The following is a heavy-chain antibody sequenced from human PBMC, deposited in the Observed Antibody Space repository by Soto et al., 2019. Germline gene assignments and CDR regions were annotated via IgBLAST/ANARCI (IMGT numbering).Heavy chain of an antibody. V-gene: IGHV4-34*01. CDR3: ARGGGDYRDDWFDP. D-gene: IGHD4-17*01. CDR1: GGSFSGYY. Sequence: QVQLQQWGAGLLKPSETLSLTCAVYGGSFSGYYWSWIRQPPGKGLEWIGEINHSGSTNYNPSLKSRVTISVDTSKNQFSRKLSSVTAADTAVDYCARGGGDYRDDWFDPWGQGTLVTVSS. CDR2: INHSGST. J-gene: IGHJ5*02.